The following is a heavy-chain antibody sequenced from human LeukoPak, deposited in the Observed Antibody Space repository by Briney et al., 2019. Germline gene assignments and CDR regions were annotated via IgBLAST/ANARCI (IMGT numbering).Heavy chain of an antibody. Sequence: SQTLSLTCTVSGGSISSGSYYWSWIRQPAGKGLEWIGRIYTSGSTNYNPSLKSRVTISVDTSKNQLSLKLSSVTAADTAVYYCARASGSYFWYYFDYWGQGTLVTVSS. CDR2: IYTSGST. D-gene: IGHD1-26*01. J-gene: IGHJ4*02. V-gene: IGHV4-61*02. CDR1: GGSISSGSYY. CDR3: ARASGSYFWYYFDY.